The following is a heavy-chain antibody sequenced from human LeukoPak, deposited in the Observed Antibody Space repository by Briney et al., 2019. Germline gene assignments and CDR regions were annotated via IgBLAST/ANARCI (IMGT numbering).Heavy chain of an antibody. CDR3: ARLLGESTIYDL. D-gene: IGHD3-16*01. V-gene: IGHV3-30*02. CDR1: GFTFSSYG. J-gene: IGHJ5*02. CDR2: IRYDGSNK. Sequence: PGGSLRLSCAASGFTFSSYGMHWVRQAPGKGLEWVAFIRYDGSNKYYADSVKGRFTISRDNSKNTLYLQMNSLRDEDTAIYYCARLLGESTIYDLWGQGTLVTVSS.